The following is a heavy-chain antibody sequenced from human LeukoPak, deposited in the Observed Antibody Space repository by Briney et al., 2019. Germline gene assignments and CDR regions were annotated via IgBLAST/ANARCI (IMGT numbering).Heavy chain of an antibody. CDR3: ARGRFRIMTH. D-gene: IGHD3-16*01. CDR1: GGSFSGYY. V-gene: IGHV4-34*01. CDR2: INHSGST. J-gene: IGHJ4*02. Sequence: SETLSLTCAVYGGSFSGYYWSLIRQPPGKGLEWIGEINHSGSTNYNPSLKSRVTISVDTSKNQFSLKLSSVTAADTAVYYCARGRFRIMTHWGQGTLVTVSS.